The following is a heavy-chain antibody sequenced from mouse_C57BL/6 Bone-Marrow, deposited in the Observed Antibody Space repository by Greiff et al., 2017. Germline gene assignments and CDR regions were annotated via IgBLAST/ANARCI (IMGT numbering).Heavy chain of an antibody. V-gene: IGHV1-72*01. D-gene: IGHD2-3*01. Sequence: QVQLKQPGAELVKPGASVKLSCKASGYTFTSYWMHWVKQRPGRGLEWIGRIDPNSGGTKYNEKFKSKATLTVDKPSSTAYMQLSSLTSEDSAVYYCDRSGVYDGYYDGDFDVWGTGTTVTVSS. CDR3: DRSGVYDGYYDGDFDV. CDR2: IDPNSGGT. CDR1: GYTFTSYW. J-gene: IGHJ1*03.